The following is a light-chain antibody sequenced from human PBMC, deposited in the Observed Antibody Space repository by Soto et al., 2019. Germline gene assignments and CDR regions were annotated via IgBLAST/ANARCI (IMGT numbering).Light chain of an antibody. CDR1: QSISSW. CDR3: QQYNSYSPCT. J-gene: IGKJ2*02. Sequence: DIQMTQSPSTLSASVGDRVTITCRASQSISSWLAWYQQKPGQAPNLLIYDASSLESGVPSRFSGSGSGTEFTLPISSLQPDDFATYYCQQYNSYSPCTFGQGTKLEIK. V-gene: IGKV1-5*01. CDR2: DAS.